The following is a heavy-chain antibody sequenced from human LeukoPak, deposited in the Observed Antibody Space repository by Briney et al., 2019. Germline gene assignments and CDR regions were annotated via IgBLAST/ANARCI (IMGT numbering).Heavy chain of an antibody. CDR1: GYTFTSYY. D-gene: IGHD6-13*01. V-gene: IGHV1-46*01. J-gene: IGHJ4*02. CDR2: INPSGGST. Sequence: ASVKVSCKASGYTFTSYYMHWVRQAPGQGLEWMGIINPSGGSTSYAQKFQGRVTMTRDTSISTAYMELSRLRSDDTAVYYCARASSSWYFQAGDYWGQGTLVTVSS. CDR3: ARASSSWYFQAGDY.